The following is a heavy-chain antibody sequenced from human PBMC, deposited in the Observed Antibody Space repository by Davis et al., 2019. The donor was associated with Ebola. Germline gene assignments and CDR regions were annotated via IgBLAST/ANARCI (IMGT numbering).Heavy chain of an antibody. CDR1: GFTFSSSW. Sequence: GESLKISCAASGFTFSSSWMTWVRQAPEKGLEWVATIKADGSAKYYVDSVKGRFTISRDNVKNSLYLQMDSLRAEDTAVYYCARSRSFYFDYWGQGSLVTVAS. CDR3: ARSRSFYFDY. J-gene: IGHJ4*02. V-gene: IGHV3-7*01. CDR2: IKADGSAK.